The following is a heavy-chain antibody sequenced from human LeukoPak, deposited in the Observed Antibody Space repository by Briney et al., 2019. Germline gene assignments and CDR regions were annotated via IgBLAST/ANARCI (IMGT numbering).Heavy chain of an antibody. CDR2: VCWNSGSI. V-gene: IGHV3-9*01. CDR1: GFTFDDFA. D-gene: IGHD3-22*01. CDR3: AKGAGPRGYYDSSGYYFFDY. J-gene: IGHJ4*02. Sequence: GRSLTLTCAASGFTFDDFAMHWVRQPPGKGLEWVSGVCWNSGSIYYADSVNGRFSIASENANKSLYLQMNSLSAEDTAFYYCAKGAGPRGYYDSSGYYFFDYWGRGTLVTVSS.